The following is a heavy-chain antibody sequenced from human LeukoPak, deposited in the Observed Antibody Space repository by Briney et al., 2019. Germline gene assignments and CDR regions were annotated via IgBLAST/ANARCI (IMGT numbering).Heavy chain of an antibody. V-gene: IGHV3-74*01. CDR1: GFTFSPSW. Sequence: GGSLRLSCAVSGFTFSPSWMHWVRQAPGKGLEWVSRINNDGSWINYADSVKGRFTVSRDNAKNTLNLQMNSLRAEDTAVYFCARDGSAYNLDYWGQGVLVTVSS. CDR3: ARDGSAYNLDY. J-gene: IGHJ4*02. CDR2: INNDGSWI. D-gene: IGHD3-16*01.